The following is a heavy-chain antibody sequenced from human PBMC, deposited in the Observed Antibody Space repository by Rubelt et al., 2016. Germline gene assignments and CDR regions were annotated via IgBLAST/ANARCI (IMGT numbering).Heavy chain of an antibody. D-gene: IGHD3-9*01. CDR3: ARESRRYDILTGYDP. V-gene: IGHV1-2*04. CDR2: INPNSGGT. CDR1: GYTFTGYY. J-gene: IGHJ5*02. Sequence: QVQLVQSGAEVKKPGASVKVSCKASGYTFTGYYMHWVRQAPGQGLEWMGRINPNSGGTNYAQKFQGWVTMTRDTSISTAYMELSRLRSDDTAVYYCARESRRYDILTGYDPWGQGTLVTVSS.